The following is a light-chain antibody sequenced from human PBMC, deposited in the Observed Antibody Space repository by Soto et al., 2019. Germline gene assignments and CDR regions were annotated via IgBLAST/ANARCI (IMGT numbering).Light chain of an antibody. CDR3: QERTGWPPWT. J-gene: IGKJ1*01. CDR1: RDVGSD. Sequence: TQMTQSPLSLSASVGEKIIITCRASRDVGSDVSWYQQKPGQAPKLVIYAASNLYTGVPSRFSGRRSGTEFTLTISSLEPEDFAVYYCQERTGWPPWTFGQGTKVDIK. V-gene: IGKV1-6*01. CDR2: AAS.